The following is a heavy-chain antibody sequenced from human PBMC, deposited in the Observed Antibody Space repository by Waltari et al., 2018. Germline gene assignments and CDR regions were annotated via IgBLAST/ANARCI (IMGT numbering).Heavy chain of an antibody. Sequence: EVQLVESGGALVQPGGSLKLSCAASGLIFSDYAMHWVRQASGKGRGWCGRIGSRTNGDATAYAESGQGRFTISRDDSKNTAYLEMNSLKTDDTAVYYCIRPFEMGIDWGQGTLVTVSS. D-gene: IGHD7-27*01. CDR1: GLIFSDYA. CDR3: IRPFEMGID. J-gene: IGHJ4*02. CDR2: IGSRTNGDAT. V-gene: IGHV3-73*01.